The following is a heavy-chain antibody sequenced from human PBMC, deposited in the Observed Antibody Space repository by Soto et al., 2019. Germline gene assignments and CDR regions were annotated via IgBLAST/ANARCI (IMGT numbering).Heavy chain of an antibody. V-gene: IGHV2-5*02. CDR1: GFSLTTSGVG. Sequence: QITLNESGPTVVRPTETLTLTCRFSGFSLTTSGVGVGWIRQSPGKAPEWLALIYWDDDKRYSASLKSRLTIHKDISKNQVVLTVSDLDPTDTATSYCAHRVLRTVFGLVTTTAIYFDFWGQGTPVAVSS. J-gene: IGHJ4*02. CDR2: IYWDDDK. CDR3: AHRVLRTVFGLVTTTAIYFDF. D-gene: IGHD3-3*01.